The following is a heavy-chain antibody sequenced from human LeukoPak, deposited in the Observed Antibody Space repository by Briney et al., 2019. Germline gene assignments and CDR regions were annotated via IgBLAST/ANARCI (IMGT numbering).Heavy chain of an antibody. D-gene: IGHD5-18*01. V-gene: IGHV1-46*01. CDR2: INPSGGST. CDR1: GYIFTSYF. CDR3: ARALPHRRLMDTTMEQHWFDP. J-gene: IGHJ5*02. Sequence: ASVKVSCKASGYIFTSYFMHWVRQAPGQGLEWMGLINPSGGSTRYAQKFQGRVTMTRDMSTSTVYMELSSLRSEDTAVYYCARALPHRRLMDTTMEQHWFDPWGQGTLVAVSS.